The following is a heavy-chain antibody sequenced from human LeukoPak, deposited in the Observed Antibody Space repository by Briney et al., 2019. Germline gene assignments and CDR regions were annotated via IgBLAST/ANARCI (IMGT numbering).Heavy chain of an antibody. Sequence: PSETLSLTCAVYGGSFSGYYRSWIRQPPGKGREWIGEINHSGSTNYNPSLKSRVTISVDTSKNQFSLKLSSVTAADTAVYYCARDAPSYSSSPGPDYWGQGTLVTVSS. CDR2: INHSGST. J-gene: IGHJ4*02. V-gene: IGHV4-34*01. D-gene: IGHD6-13*01. CDR1: GGSFSGYY. CDR3: ARDAPSYSSSPGPDY.